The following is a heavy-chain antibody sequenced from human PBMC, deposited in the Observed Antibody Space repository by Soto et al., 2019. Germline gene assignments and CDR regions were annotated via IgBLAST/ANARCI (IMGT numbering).Heavy chain of an antibody. CDR2: IRSKAYGGTT. Sequence: GGSLRLSCRASGFTFGDYAGSWFRQAPGKGLEWVGFIRSKAYGGTTEYAASVKGRFTISRDDSKSMLYLQMNSLITEDTAVYYCAREILPPYCGSDCYPYFDYWGQGTLVTVSS. CDR1: GFTFGDYA. V-gene: IGHV3-49*03. D-gene: IGHD2-21*02. CDR3: AREILPPYCGSDCYPYFDY. J-gene: IGHJ4*02.